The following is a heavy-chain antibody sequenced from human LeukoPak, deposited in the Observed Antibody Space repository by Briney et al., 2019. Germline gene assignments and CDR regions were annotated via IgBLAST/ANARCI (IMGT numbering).Heavy chain of an antibody. CDR2: IYYSGST. J-gene: IGHJ4*02. CDR1: GGSISSGGYY. V-gene: IGHV4-31*03. CDR3: ARADGDYYDSRGYYSY. Sequence: SETLSLTCTVSGGSISSGGYYWSWIRQHPGKGLEWIGYIYYSGSTYYNPSLKSRVTISVDTSKNQFSLKLSSVTAADTAVYYCARADGDYYDSRGYYSYWGQGTLVTVSS. D-gene: IGHD3-22*01.